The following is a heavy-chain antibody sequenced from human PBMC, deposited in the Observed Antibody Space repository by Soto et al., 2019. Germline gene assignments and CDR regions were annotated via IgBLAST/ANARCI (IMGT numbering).Heavy chain of an antibody. Sequence: PGGSLRLSCAASGFTFSSYAMSWVRQAPGKGLEWVSAISGNGRSTYYADSVKGRFTISGDKSKSTLFLQMNSLRADDTGVYYCAKALRPSLNFFYYMDVWGRGTSVTVSS. J-gene: IGHJ6*03. CDR1: GFTFSSYA. CDR3: AKALRPSLNFFYYMDV. V-gene: IGHV3-23*01. D-gene: IGHD2-2*01. CDR2: ISGNGRST.